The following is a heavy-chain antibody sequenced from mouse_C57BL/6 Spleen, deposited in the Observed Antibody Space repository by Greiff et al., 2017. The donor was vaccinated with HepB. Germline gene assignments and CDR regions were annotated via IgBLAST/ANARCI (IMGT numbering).Heavy chain of an antibody. D-gene: IGHD4-1*01. V-gene: IGHV14-3*01. CDR2: IDPANVNT. CDR3: APNWDWFAY. CDR1: GFYIQYSY. Sequence: VQLHQSVAELVRPGSSVPFSCTASGFYIQYSYMHWVMPLPEQVLEWIGRIDPANVNTKYAPKFQGKATITADTSSNTAYLQLSSLTSEETAIYYCAPNWDWFAYWGHGTLVTVSA. J-gene: IGHJ3*01.